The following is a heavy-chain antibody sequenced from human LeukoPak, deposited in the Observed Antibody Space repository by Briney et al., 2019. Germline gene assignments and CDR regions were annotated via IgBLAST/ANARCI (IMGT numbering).Heavy chain of an antibody. Sequence: PSETLSLTCAVSGGSISSGGYSWSWVRQAPGKGPEWVSAISGSGGNTYYADSMKGRFTISRDNSKNTLYLQMNSLRVEDTAVYYCAKPKDRSGYYGGYFEKWGQGTLVTVSS. V-gene: IGHV3-23*01. CDR2: ISGSGGNT. D-gene: IGHD3-22*01. CDR3: AKPKDRSGYYGGYFEK. CDR1: GGSISSGGYS. J-gene: IGHJ4*02.